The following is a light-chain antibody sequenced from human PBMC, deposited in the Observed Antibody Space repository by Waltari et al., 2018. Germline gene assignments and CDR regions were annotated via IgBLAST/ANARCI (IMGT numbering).Light chain of an antibody. J-gene: IGKJ4*01. CDR3: QQSTYWPLT. CDR2: DAS. CDR1: QSVSS. Sequence: EIVLTQSPATLSLSPGERATLSCRASQSVSSLAWYQQKPGQAPRLLIYDASNRATDIPARFSGSGSGTDFTLTISSLEPEDFAVYYCQQSTYWPLTFGGGTKVEIK. V-gene: IGKV3-11*01.